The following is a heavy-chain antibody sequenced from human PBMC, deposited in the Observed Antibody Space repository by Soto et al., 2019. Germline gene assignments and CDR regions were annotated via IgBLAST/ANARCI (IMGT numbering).Heavy chain of an antibody. CDR1: GFTFSNYA. J-gene: IGHJ4*02. CDR2: ISYDGSNK. V-gene: IGHV3-30*18. Sequence: VGSLRLSCAASGFTFSNYAMNWVRQAPGKGLEWVAVISYDGSNKYYADSVKGRFTISRDNSKNTLYLQMNSLRAEDTAVYYCAKLGRIFGVVNYFDYWGQGTLVTVSS. D-gene: IGHD3-3*01. CDR3: AKLGRIFGVVNYFDY.